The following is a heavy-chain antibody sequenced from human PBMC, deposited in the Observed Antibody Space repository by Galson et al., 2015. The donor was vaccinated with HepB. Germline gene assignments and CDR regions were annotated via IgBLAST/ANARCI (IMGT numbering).Heavy chain of an antibody. CDR1: GFSLSTSGVG. J-gene: IGHJ5*02. V-gene: IGHV2-5*02. Sequence: PALVKPTQTLTLTCTFSGFSLSTSGVGVGWIRQPPGKALKWLALIYWDDDKRYSPSLKSRLTITKDTSKNQVVLTMTNMDPVDTATYYCAHSAGYTLNDYGDKLNWFDPWGQGTLVTVSS. D-gene: IGHD4-17*01. CDR2: IYWDDDK. CDR3: AHSAGYTLNDYGDKLNWFDP.